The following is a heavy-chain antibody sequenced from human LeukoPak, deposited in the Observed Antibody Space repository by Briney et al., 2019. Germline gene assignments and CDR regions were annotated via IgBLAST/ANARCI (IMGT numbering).Heavy chain of an antibody. CDR2: IYPGDSDT. CDR1: GYSFTSYW. Sequence: GASLKISCKGSGYSFTSYWIGWVRQMPGKGLEWMGIIYPGDSDTRYSPSFQGQVTISADKSISTAYLQWSSLKASDTAMYYCAITYSSLSFSFDPWGQGTLVTVSS. J-gene: IGHJ5*02. CDR3: AITYSSLSFSFDP. V-gene: IGHV5-51*01. D-gene: IGHD6-13*01.